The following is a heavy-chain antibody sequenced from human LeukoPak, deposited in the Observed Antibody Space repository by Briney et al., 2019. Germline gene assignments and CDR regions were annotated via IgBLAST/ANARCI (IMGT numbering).Heavy chain of an antibody. CDR1: GYTFTGYC. CDR2: INPNSGGT. D-gene: IGHD3-10*01. V-gene: IGHV1-2*04. J-gene: IGHJ6*02. CDR3: ARDGGSGSYYVYGMDV. Sequence: ASVKVSCKASGYTFTGYCMHWARQAPGQGLEWMGRINPNSGGTNYAQKFQGWVTMTRDTSISTAYMELSRLRSDDTAVYYCARDGGSGSYYVYGMDVWGQGTTVTVSS.